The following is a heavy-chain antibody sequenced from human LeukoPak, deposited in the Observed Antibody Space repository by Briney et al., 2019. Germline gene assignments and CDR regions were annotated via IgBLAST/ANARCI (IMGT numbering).Heavy chain of an antibody. V-gene: IGHV3-9*01. Sequence: PGRSLRLSCAASGFSFDDYAMHWVRQAPGKGLEWVSGISWDSGNIGYADSVKGRFTISRDNAKNSLNLQTNSLRAEDTALYYCAKDTRAIVGSAHNAFDIWGQGTMVTVSS. J-gene: IGHJ3*02. CDR2: ISWDSGNI. D-gene: IGHD1-26*01. CDR1: GFSFDDYA. CDR3: AKDTRAIVGSAHNAFDI.